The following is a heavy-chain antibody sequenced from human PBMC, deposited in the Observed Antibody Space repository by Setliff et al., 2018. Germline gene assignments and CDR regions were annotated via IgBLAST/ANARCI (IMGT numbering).Heavy chain of an antibody. V-gene: IGHV3-15*01. CDR1: GFTFTNAW. CDR3: ITLSTIPLGV. J-gene: IGHJ6*02. CDR2: IKSKTEGGTT. Sequence: GESLKISCAASGFTFTNAWMSWVRQAPGKGLEWVGRIKSKTEGGTTDYAAPVKGRFTISRDDSKNTLYLQMNSLKTEDTAVYYCITLSTIPLGVWGQGTTVTVSS. D-gene: IGHD2-2*01.